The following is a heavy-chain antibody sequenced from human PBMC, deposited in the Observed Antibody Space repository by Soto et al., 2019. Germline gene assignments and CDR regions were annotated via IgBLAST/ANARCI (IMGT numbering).Heavy chain of an antibody. J-gene: IGHJ6*02. D-gene: IGHD6-6*01. CDR2: NYYSGIT. CDR1: GGSISSCGYY. V-gene: IGHV4-31*03. Sequence: SETLSLTCTVPGGSISSCGYYWTWIRQHPGKGLEWIGYNYYSGITYYNPSLKSRVTISLDTSKNQFSLKLSSVTAADTAVYYCARGSSIAGLYYGMDVWGQGTTVTVSS. CDR3: ARGSSIAGLYYGMDV.